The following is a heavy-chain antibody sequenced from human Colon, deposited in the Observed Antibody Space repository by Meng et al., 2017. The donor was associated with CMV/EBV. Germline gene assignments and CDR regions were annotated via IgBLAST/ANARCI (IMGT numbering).Heavy chain of an antibody. Sequence: ASVKVSCKASGYTFTGNYIHWVRQALGQGFEWMGWINPNGGGTNYAQKFQGRVTMTRDTSINTVYMNLSSLTSDDTAVYYCARLPAMAGIYYFFDSWGQGARVTSPQ. J-gene: IGHJ4*02. CDR2: INPNGGGT. V-gene: IGHV1-2*02. CDR3: ARLPAMAGIYYFFDS. D-gene: IGHD5-24*01. CDR1: GYTFTGNY.